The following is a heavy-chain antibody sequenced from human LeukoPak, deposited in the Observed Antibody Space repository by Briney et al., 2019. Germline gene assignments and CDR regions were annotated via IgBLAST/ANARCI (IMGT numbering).Heavy chain of an antibody. D-gene: IGHD5-12*01. CDR2: TRNKANSYTT. CDR1: GFTFSSYA. J-gene: IGHJ4*02. V-gene: IGHV3-72*01. CDR3: VAKTGYSGYDPGS. Sequence: GGSLRLSCAASGFTFSSYAMSWVRQAPGKGLEWVGRTRNKANSYTTEYAASVKGRFTISRDDSKNSQYLQMNSLKTEDTAVYYCVAKTGYSGYDPGSWGQGTLVTVSS.